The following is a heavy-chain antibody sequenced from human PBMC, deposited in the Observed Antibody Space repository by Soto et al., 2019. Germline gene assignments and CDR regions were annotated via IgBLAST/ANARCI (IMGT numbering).Heavy chain of an antibody. D-gene: IGHD3-22*01. CDR2: IYHTGTT. V-gene: IGHV4-4*02. CDR3: ARNYYYDSSGYLYYFDY. J-gene: IGHJ4*02. Sequence: QVQLQESGPGLVKPSGTLSLTCAVSGDSISSSNWWSWVRQPPGKGLEWIAEIYHTGTTNYNLSLKSRVTISVDKSKNPFSLKLSSVTDANTAVYYCARNYYYDSSGYLYYFDYWGQGTLVTVSS. CDR1: GDSISSSNW.